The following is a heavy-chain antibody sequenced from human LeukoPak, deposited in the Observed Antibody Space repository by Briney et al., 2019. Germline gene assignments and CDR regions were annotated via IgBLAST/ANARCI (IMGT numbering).Heavy chain of an antibody. V-gene: IGHV3-23*01. CDR2: ISGSGGST. J-gene: IGHJ4*02. D-gene: IGHD3-22*01. Sequence: GGSLRLSCAASGFTFSSYAMSWVRQAPGKGLEWVSAISGSGGSTYYADSVKGRFTISRDNSKNTLHLQMNSLRAEDTAVYYCAKAQTYYYDSSGFDYWGQGTLVTVSS. CDR3: AKAQTYYYDSSGFDY. CDR1: GFTFSSYA.